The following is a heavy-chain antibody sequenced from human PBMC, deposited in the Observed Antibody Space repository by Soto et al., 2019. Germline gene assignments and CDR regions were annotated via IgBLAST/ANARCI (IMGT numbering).Heavy chain of an antibody. J-gene: IGHJ4*02. CDR2: IIPLFGTA. CDR3: ATELGANPASPFDS. CDR1: GVTFSSET. V-gene: IGHV1-69*01. Sequence: QVPLVQSGAEVKKPGSSVKVSCKASGVTFSSETISWVRQAPGQGLEWVGGIIPLFGTANYAQKFQGRVTITADESTSTLYIELSSLRSDDTAVYSCATELGANPASPFDSWGQGTLVTVSS. D-gene: IGHD2-15*01.